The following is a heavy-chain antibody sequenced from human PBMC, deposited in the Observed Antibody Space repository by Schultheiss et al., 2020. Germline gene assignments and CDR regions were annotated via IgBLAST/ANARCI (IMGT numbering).Heavy chain of an antibody. CDR2: ISAYNGNT. CDR1: GYTFTSYG. Sequence: ASVKVSCKASGYTFTSYGISWVRQAPGQGLEWMGWISAYNGNTNYAQKLQGRVTMTRDTSTSTVYMELSSLRSEDTAVYYCARNGVNRGTTLYYFDYWGQGTRVTVSS. CDR3: ARNGVNRGTTLYYFDY. D-gene: IGHD1-1*01. V-gene: IGHV1-18*01. J-gene: IGHJ4*02.